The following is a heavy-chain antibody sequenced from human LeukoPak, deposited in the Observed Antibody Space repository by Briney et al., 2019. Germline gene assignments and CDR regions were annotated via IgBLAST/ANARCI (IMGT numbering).Heavy chain of an antibody. D-gene: IGHD3-22*01. CDR1: GFTFSSYS. CDR3: ARSQKTYYYDSSGHRPFDY. Sequence: PGGSLRLSCAASGFTFSSYSMNWVRQAPGKGLEWVSSISSSSSYIYYADSVKGRFTISRDNAKNSLYLQVNSLRAEDTAVYYCARSQKTYYYDSSGHRPFDYWGQGTLVTVSS. J-gene: IGHJ4*02. CDR2: ISSSSSYI. V-gene: IGHV3-21*01.